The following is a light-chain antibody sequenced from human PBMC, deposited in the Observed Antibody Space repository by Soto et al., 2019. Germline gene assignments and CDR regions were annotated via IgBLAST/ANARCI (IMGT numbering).Light chain of an antibody. J-gene: IGLJ1*01. CDR3: AAWDGSLKGYV. CDR1: FSNIGSNP. CDR2: SNN. Sequence: QSVLTQPPSASGTPGQRVTISCSGSFSNIGSNPVNWYQQLPGTAPKLLIYSNNQRPSGVPDRFSGSKSGTSASLAISGLQSEDEADYYCAAWDGSLKGYVFGPGTKLTVL. V-gene: IGLV1-44*01.